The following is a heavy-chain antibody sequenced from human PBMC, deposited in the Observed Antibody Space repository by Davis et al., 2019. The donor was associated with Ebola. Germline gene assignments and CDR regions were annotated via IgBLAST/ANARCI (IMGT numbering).Heavy chain of an antibody. Sequence: MPSETLSLTCTVSGGSISSSSYYWGWIRQPPGKGLEWIGSIYYSGSTYYNPSLKSRVTISVDTSKNQFSLKLSSVTAADTAVYYCARRRYYGSGSYDNWGQGTQVSV. CDR1: GGSISSSSYY. V-gene: IGHV4-39*01. J-gene: IGHJ4*02. CDR3: ARRRYYGSGSYDN. D-gene: IGHD3-10*01. CDR2: IYYSGST.